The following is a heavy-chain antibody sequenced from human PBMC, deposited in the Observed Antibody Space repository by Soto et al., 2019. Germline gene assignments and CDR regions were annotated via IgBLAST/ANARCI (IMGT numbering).Heavy chain of an antibody. CDR3: ARRRRYAARHFDY. CDR2: TYYRSKWYN. J-gene: IGHJ4*02. D-gene: IGHD6-6*01. Sequence: PSETLSLTCAISGDSVSSNSAAWNWIRQSPSRGLEWLGRTYYRSKWYNEYAVSVKSRVTISVDTSKNQFSLKLSSVTAADTAVYYCARRRRYAARHFDYWGQGTLVTVSS. CDR1: GDSVSSNSAA. V-gene: IGHV6-1*01.